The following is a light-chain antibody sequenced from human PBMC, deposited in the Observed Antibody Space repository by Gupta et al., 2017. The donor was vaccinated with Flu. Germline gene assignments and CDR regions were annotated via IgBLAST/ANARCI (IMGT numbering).Light chain of an antibody. CDR2: KAS. CDR1: QSITDW. CDR3: QHYQTSVT. J-gene: IGKJ1*01. V-gene: IGKV1-5*03. Sequence: IQMTQSPSTLSASVGDRFAIPCRASQSITDWLAWYQQKPGEAPKLMIYKASKLARAITSRFSGSGDGKEFTRTSSGRQNDDCAKYYGQHYQTSVTFGQGTKVEVK.